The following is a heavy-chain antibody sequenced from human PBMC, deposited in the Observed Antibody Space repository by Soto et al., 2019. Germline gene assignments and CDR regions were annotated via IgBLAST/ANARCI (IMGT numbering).Heavy chain of an antibody. CDR2: IWYDGGNK. D-gene: IGHD7-27*01. V-gene: IGHV3-33*01. CDR1: GFTFSSYG. J-gene: IGHJ4*02. CDR3: ARDHPVIVSELGLTFSVDY. Sequence: PGGSLRLSCAASGFTFSSYGMHWVRQAPGKGLEWVAVIWYDGGNKYYADSVKGRFTISRDNSKNTLYLQMNSLRAEDTAVYYCARDHPVIVSELGLTFSVDYWGQGTLVTVSS.